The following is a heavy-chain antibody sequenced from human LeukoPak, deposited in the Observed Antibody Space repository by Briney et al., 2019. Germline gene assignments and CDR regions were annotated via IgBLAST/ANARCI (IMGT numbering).Heavy chain of an antibody. Sequence: GGSLRLSCAASGFTFRSYGMQWVRQAPGKGLEWVASVTYDGSKKYYVGSVKGRFSISRDNSKNTLYLQMNSLRAEDTAVYYCAKDGNYYGSGEPHFADYWGQGTLVTVSS. D-gene: IGHD3-10*01. CDR2: VTYDGSKK. V-gene: IGHV3-30*02. CDR3: AKDGNYYGSGEPHFADY. J-gene: IGHJ4*02. CDR1: GFTFRSYG.